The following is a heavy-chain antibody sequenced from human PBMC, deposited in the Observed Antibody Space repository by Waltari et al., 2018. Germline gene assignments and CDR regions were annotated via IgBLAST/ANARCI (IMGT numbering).Heavy chain of an antibody. J-gene: IGHJ4*02. CDR3: ARSGIVATTRGYYFDY. Sequence: SSYAISWVRQAPGQGLEWMGGILPIIGTANYAQKIQGRVTITPDESTSTAYMELSSLGSENTAVYCCARSGIVATTRGYYFDYWGQGTLVTVSS. CDR2: ILPIIGTA. V-gene: IGHV1-69*01. D-gene: IGHD1-26*01. CDR1: SSYA.